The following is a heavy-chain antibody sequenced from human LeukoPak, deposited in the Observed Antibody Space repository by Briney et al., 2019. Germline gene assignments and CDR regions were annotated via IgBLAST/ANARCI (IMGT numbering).Heavy chain of an antibody. CDR3: ARAPSYCSSTSCYRYFQH. CDR2: INHSGST. CDR1: GGSISTYY. J-gene: IGHJ1*01. V-gene: IGHV4-34*01. D-gene: IGHD2-2*02. Sequence: SETLSLTCTVSGGSISTYYWSWIRQPPGKGPEWIGEINHSGSTNYNPSLKSRVTISVDTSKNQFSLKLSSVTAADTAVYYCARAPSYCSSTSCYRYFQHWGQGTLVTVSS.